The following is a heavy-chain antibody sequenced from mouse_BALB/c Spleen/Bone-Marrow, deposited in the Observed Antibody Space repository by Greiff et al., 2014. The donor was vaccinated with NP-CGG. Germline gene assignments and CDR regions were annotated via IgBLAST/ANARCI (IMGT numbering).Heavy chain of an antibody. CDR1: GFDFSRYW. V-gene: IGHV4-1*02. CDR2: INPDSSTI. D-gene: IGHD2-3*01. J-gene: IGHJ3*01. CDR3: ARNGYYGWIAY. Sequence: EVQLVESGGGLVQPGGSLKLSCAASGFDFSRYWMTWVRQAPGKGLEWIGGINPDSSTINYTPSLKDKFIISRDNAKNTLYLQMSKVRSEDIALYYCARNGYYGWIAYWGQGTLVTVSA.